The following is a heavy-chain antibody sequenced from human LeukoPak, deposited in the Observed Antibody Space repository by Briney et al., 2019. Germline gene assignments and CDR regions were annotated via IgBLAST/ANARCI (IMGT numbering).Heavy chain of an antibody. V-gene: IGHV4-30-4*01. Sequence: SETLSLTCTVSGGSFSSADYYWSWIRQPPGKGLEWIGYIYYSGSTYYNPSLKSRLTISVNTSENQFSLHLTSVTAADTAVYFCARVTRWAGLDFWGQGTLVTVSS. D-gene: IGHD2-21*02. J-gene: IGHJ4*02. CDR2: IYYSGST. CDR3: ARVTRWAGLDF. CDR1: GGSFSSADYY.